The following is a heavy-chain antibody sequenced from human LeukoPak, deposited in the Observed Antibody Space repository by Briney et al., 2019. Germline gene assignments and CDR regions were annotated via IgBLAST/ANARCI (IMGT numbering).Heavy chain of an antibody. D-gene: IGHD6-19*01. Sequence: GESLKISCKGSGYSFTTYWIGWVRRMPGKGLEWMGIIYPGDSDTRYSPSFQGQVTISADKSISTAYLQWSSLKASDTAMYYCARLRQGSTGWYSWFDPWGQGTLVTVSS. J-gene: IGHJ5*02. CDR1: GYSFTTYW. CDR2: IYPGDSDT. CDR3: ARLRQGSTGWYSWFDP. V-gene: IGHV5-51*01.